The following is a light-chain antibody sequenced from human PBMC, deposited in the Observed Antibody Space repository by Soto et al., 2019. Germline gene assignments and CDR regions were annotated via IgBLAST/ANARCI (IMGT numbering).Light chain of an antibody. V-gene: IGKV3-15*01. J-gene: IGKJ1*01. Sequence: EIVMTQSPATLSVSPGERATLSCRASQSVGSNLAWYQQKPGQATRLLIYGASTRATGIPARFSGSGSGTEFTLTISSLQYEDFAIYFCQQYNNWPPDRTFGQGTKVEIK. CDR2: GAS. CDR1: QSVGSN. CDR3: QQYNNWPPDRT.